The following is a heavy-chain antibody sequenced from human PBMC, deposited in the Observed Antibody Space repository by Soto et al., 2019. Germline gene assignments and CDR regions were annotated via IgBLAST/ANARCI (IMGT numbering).Heavy chain of an antibody. J-gene: IGHJ6*03. D-gene: IGHD3-3*01. Sequence: ASVKVSCKASGYTFTSYGISWVRQAPGQGLEWMGWISAYNGNTNYAQKLQGRVTMTTDTSTSTAYMELRSLRSDDTAAYYCARDAYYDFCSGPYYMDVWGKGTTVTVSS. CDR1: GYTFTSYG. CDR2: ISAYNGNT. CDR3: ARDAYYDFCSGPYYMDV. V-gene: IGHV1-18*01.